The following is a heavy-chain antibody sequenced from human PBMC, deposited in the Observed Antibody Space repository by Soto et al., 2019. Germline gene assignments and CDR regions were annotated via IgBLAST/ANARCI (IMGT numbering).Heavy chain of an antibody. J-gene: IGHJ6*02. CDR3: AKDPRGVTYYYYYYGMDV. Sequence: PGGSLRLSCAASGFTFSSYGMHWVRQAPGKGLEWVAVISYDGSNKYYADSVKGRFTISRDNSKNTLYLQMNSLRAEDTAVYYCAKDPRGVTYYYYYYGMDVWGQGTTVTVSS. CDR1: GFTFSSYG. CDR2: ISYDGSNK. V-gene: IGHV3-30*18. D-gene: IGHD1-26*01.